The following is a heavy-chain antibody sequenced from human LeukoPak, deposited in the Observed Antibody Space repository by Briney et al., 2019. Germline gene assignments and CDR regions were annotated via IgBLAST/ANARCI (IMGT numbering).Heavy chain of an antibody. Sequence: GGSLRLSCAASGFTFSSSAMSWVRQVPGKGLEWVSGISSSGGSTNYADSVRGRFTISRDNSKNTLYVQMNSLRDEDAALYYCAKGGSGYYVFDYWGQGTLVTVSS. V-gene: IGHV3-23*01. CDR1: GFTFSSSA. J-gene: IGHJ4*02. CDR2: ISSSGGST. CDR3: AKGGSGYYVFDY. D-gene: IGHD3-22*01.